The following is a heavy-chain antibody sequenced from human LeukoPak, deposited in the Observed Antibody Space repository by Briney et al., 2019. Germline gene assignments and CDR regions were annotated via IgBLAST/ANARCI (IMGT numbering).Heavy chain of an antibody. V-gene: IGHV3-30*02. Sequence: GGSLRLSCAASGFTFSDYGMHWVRQAPGRGLEWVAFIRSDGINKYHADSVKGRFTISRDNSKNTLYLQMNSLRAEDTAVYYCAKLGKTENHYGSGRFSYYYYMDVWGKGTTVTISS. CDR3: AKLGKTENHYGSGRFSYYYYMDV. J-gene: IGHJ6*03. CDR1: GFTFSDYG. D-gene: IGHD3-10*01. CDR2: IRSDGINK.